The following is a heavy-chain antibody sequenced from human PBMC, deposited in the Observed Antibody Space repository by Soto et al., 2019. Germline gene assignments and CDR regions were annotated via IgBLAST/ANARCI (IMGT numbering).Heavy chain of an antibody. Sequence: VQLVQSGAEVKKPGASVKVSCKASGYTFTSYGISWVRQAPGQGLEWMGWISAYNGNTNYAQKLQGRVTMTTDTSTSTAYMELRSLRSDDTAVYYCARYYCSGGSCYWEYYFDYWGQGTLVTVSS. CDR1: GYTFTSYG. D-gene: IGHD2-15*01. CDR2: ISAYNGNT. V-gene: IGHV1-18*01. CDR3: ARYYCSGGSCYWEYYFDY. J-gene: IGHJ4*02.